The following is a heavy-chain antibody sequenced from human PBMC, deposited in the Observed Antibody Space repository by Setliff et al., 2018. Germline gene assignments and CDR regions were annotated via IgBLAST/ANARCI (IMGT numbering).Heavy chain of an antibody. CDR3: ARDLEVAVASGHCFDP. J-gene: IGHJ5*02. CDR2: INVSGGSA. V-gene: IGHV1-46*01. Sequence: GASVKVSCKASGYTFTRYYMYWVRQAPGQGLEWMGIINVSGGSASYAEKFQGRVTMTRDTSTSTIYMELASLISEDTAVYYCARDLEVAVASGHCFDPWGQGTLVTVSS. CDR1: GYTFTRYY. D-gene: IGHD6-19*01.